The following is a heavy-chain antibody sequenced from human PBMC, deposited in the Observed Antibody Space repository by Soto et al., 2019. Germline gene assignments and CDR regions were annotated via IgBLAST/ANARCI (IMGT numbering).Heavy chain of an antibody. CDR1: GFTFSSYW. CDR3: ARDWAVYCSGGSCYWYYYMDV. D-gene: IGHD2-15*01. Sequence: GGSLRLSCAASGFTFSSYWMHWVRQAPGKGLVWVSRINSDGSSTSYADFVKGRFTISRDNAKNTLYLQMNSLRAEDTAVYYCARDWAVYCSGGSCYWYYYMDVWGKGTTVTVSS. CDR2: INSDGSST. J-gene: IGHJ6*03. V-gene: IGHV3-74*01.